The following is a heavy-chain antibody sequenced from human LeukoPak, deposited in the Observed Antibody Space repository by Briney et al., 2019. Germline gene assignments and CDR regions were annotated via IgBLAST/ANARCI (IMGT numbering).Heavy chain of an antibody. CDR1: GFTVSSNY. J-gene: IGHJ3*02. Sequence: GGSLRLSCAASGFTVSSNYMSWVRQAPGKGLEWVAVISYDGSNKYYADSVKGRFTISRDNSKNTLYLQMNSLRAEDTAVYYCARDLGAGEAFDIWGQGTMVTVSS. CDR3: ARDLGAGEAFDI. CDR2: ISYDGSNK. V-gene: IGHV3-30*03. D-gene: IGHD1-26*01.